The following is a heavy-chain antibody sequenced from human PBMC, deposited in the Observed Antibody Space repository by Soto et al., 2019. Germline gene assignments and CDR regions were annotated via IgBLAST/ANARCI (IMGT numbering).Heavy chain of an antibody. D-gene: IGHD3-16*02. V-gene: IGHV1-69*13. J-gene: IGHJ6*02. Sequence: GASVKVSCTASGGTFSSYAISWVRQAPGQGLEWMGGIIPIFGTANHAQKFQGRVTITADESTSTAYMELSSLRSEDTAVYYCASTFVFGGVIVMRRTYYYYGMDVWGQGTTVTVSS. CDR2: IIPIFGTA. CDR3: ASTFVFGGVIVMRRTYYYYGMDV. CDR1: GGTFSSYA.